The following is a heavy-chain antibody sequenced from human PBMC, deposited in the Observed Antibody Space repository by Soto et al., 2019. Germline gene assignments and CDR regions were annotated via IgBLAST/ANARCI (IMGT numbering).Heavy chain of an antibody. J-gene: IGHJ6*02. Sequence: GASVKVSCKASGGTFSSYAISWVRQAPGQGLEWMGGIIPIFGTANYAQKFQGRVTITADESTSTAYMELSSLRSEDTAVYYCARVRGKLRTDGMDVWGQGTTVTVSS. CDR2: IIPIFGTA. D-gene: IGHD1-7*01. CDR1: GGTFSSYA. CDR3: ARVRGKLRTDGMDV. V-gene: IGHV1-69*13.